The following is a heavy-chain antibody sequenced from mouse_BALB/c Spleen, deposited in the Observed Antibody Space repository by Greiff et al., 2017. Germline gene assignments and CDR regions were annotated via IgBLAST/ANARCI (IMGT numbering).Heavy chain of an antibody. V-gene: IGHV14-3*02. Sequence: VQLQQSGAELVKPGASVKLSCTASGFNIKDTYMHWVKQRPEQGLEWIGRIDPANGNTKYDPKFQGKATITADTSSNTAYLQLSSLTSEDTAVYCCARGDGKGAMDYWGQGTSVTVSS. CDR1: GFNIKDTY. CDR2: IDPANGNT. D-gene: IGHD2-1*01. J-gene: IGHJ4*01. CDR3: ARGDGKGAMDY.